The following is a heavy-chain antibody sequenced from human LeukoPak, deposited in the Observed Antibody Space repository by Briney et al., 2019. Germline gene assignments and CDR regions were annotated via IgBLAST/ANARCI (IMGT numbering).Heavy chain of an antibody. J-gene: IGHJ4*02. CDR1: GFTFSSYA. D-gene: IGHD5-12*01. Sequence: GGSLRLSCAASGFTFSSYAMSWVRQAPGKGLEWVSAISGSGGSTYYADSVKGRFTISRDNSKNTLYLQMNSLRAEDTAVYYCPKLEYRGYIFLVYWGREPMVTVPS. CDR2: ISGSGGST. CDR3: PKLEYRGYIFLVY. V-gene: IGHV3-23*01.